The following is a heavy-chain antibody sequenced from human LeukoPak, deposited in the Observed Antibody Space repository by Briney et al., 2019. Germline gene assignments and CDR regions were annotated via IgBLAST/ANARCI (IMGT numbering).Heavy chain of an antibody. V-gene: IGHV4-34*01. D-gene: IGHD3-10*01. CDR1: GGSFSGYY. J-gene: IGHJ5*02. CDR3: ARKMSGTLSNWFDP. CDR2: INHSGST. Sequence: SETLSLTCAVYGGSFSGYYWSWIRQLPGKGLEWIGEINHSGSTNYNPSLKSRVTISVDTSKNQFSLKLSSVTAADTAVYYCARKMSGTLSNWFDPWGQGTLVTVSS.